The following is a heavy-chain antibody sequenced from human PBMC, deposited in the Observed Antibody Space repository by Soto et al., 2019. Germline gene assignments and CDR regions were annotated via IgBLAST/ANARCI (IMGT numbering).Heavy chain of an antibody. CDR3: ARPGYCSGNTCSPRFDY. V-gene: IGHV3-48*01. CDR1: GFTFSTYN. D-gene: IGHD2-2*01. CDR2: ISSSSSAI. Sequence: GGSLRLSCAASGFTFSTYNMNWVRQAPGKGLEWVSYISSSSSAIYYADSVKGRFTISRDNAKNSLYLQMNSLRAEDTAVYYCARPGYCSGNTCSPRFDYWGQGALVTVSS. J-gene: IGHJ4*02.